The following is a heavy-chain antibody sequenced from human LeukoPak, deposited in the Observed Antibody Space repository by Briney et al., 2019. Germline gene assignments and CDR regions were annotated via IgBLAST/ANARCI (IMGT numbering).Heavy chain of an antibody. J-gene: IGHJ4*02. Sequence: PSETLSLTCTVSGGSISSSSYYWGWIRQPPGKGLEWIGSIYYSGSTYYNPSLKSRVTISVDTSKNQFSLKLSSVTAADTAVYYCASYYDYVWGSYRGGDYWGQGTLVTVSS. CDR1: GGSISSSSYY. V-gene: IGHV4-39*01. CDR2: IYYSGST. CDR3: ASYYDYVWGSYRGGDY. D-gene: IGHD3-16*02.